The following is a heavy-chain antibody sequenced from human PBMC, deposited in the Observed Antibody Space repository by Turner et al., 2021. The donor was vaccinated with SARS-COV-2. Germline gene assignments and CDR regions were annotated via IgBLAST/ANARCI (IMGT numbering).Heavy chain of an antibody. J-gene: IGHJ4*02. Sequence: QVQLVQSGAEVKKPGSSVKVSCKASGGTFSSYAITWVRQAPGQGLEWMGGINAGNGKTKYSQKFQGRVTITRDTSASTAYMELSSLRSEDTAVYYCARDVGYCSSTSCYTGSHFDYWGQGTLVTVSS. CDR1: GGTFSSYA. D-gene: IGHD2-2*02. CDR2: INAGNGKT. CDR3: ARDVGYCSSTSCYTGSHFDY. V-gene: IGHV1-3*01.